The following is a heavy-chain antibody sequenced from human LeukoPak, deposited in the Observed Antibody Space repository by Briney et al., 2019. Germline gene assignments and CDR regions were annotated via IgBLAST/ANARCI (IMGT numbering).Heavy chain of an antibody. CDR1: GFTFGDYA. J-gene: IGHJ4*02. CDR3: ASRYFCSSTSCYTFDY. V-gene: IGHV4-34*01. CDR2: INHSGST. Sequence: GSLRLSCTASGFTFGDYAMSWIRQSPGKGLEWIGEINHSGSTNYNPSLKSRVTISVDTSKNQFSLKLNSVTAADTAVYYCASRYFCSSTSCYTFDYWGQGTLVTVSS. D-gene: IGHD2-2*02.